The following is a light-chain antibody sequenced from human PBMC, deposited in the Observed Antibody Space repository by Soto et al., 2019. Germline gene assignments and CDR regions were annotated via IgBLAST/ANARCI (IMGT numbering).Light chain of an antibody. CDR3: QQYGRSPPIT. Sequence: EIVLTQSPGTLSLSPGARATPSCSGGQSVSSSYLAWYQQKPGQAPRLLSYGASSRATGIPDRCSGSGSGTDFTLPISRLEPEDFAVYYCQQYGRSPPITFGQGTRLEIK. J-gene: IGKJ5*01. V-gene: IGKV3-20*01. CDR1: QSVSSSY. CDR2: GAS.